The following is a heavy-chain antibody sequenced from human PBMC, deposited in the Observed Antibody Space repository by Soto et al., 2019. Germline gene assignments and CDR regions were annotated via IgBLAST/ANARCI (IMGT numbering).Heavy chain of an antibody. CDR3: ANPTYCGGDCYGGTRAPDDY. D-gene: IGHD2-21*01. J-gene: IGHJ4*02. CDR2: ISGSGGST. CDR1: GFTFSSYA. V-gene: IGHV3-23*01. Sequence: GGSLRLSCAASGFTFSSYAMSWVRQAPGKGLEWVSAISGSGGSTYYADSVKGRFTISRDNSKNTLYLQMNSLRAEDTAVYYCANPTYCGGDCYGGTRAPDDYWGQGTLVTVS.